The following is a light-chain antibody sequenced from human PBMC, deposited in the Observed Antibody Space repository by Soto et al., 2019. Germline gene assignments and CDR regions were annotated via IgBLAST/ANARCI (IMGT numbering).Light chain of an antibody. CDR2: EVT. Sequence: QSALTQPPSVSGSPRQSVTISSTGTSSDVGKYDRVSWYQQPPGTAPKLIIYEVTNRPSGVPARFSGSKSGNTASPTISGLQAEDEADYYCSSYTSTSRYVFGAGTKVTVL. V-gene: IGLV2-18*02. CDR3: SSYTSTSRYV. J-gene: IGLJ1*01. CDR1: SSDVGKYDR.